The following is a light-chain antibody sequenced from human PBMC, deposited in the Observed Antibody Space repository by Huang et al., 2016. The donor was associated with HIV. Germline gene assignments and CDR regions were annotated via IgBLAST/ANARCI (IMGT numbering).Light chain of an antibody. Sequence: DIQMTQSPSTLSASVGDRVTITCRASQSVSSWLAWYQQKPGKAPKVLIYKASSLESGVPSRFSRSVSGTEFTLTISSLQPDYSATYYCQQYNVYWTFGQGTKVEIK. CDR2: KAS. V-gene: IGKV1-5*03. J-gene: IGKJ1*01. CDR1: QSVSSW. CDR3: QQYNVYWT.